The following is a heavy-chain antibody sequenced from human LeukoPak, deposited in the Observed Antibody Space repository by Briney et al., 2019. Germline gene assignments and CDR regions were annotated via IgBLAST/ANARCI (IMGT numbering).Heavy chain of an antibody. CDR2: IYESGTT. CDR1: GESLNSYY. J-gene: IGHJ4*02. CDR3: ARGAWATRLAS. V-gene: IGHV4-34*01. Sequence: SETLSLTCAVYGESLNSYYWSWVRHPPGEGLEWIGEIYESGTTKYNPSLKSRVAISVVPSKQQFSLRLSSVTAADTAVYYCARGAWATRLASWGLGTPVIVSS. D-gene: IGHD2-15*01.